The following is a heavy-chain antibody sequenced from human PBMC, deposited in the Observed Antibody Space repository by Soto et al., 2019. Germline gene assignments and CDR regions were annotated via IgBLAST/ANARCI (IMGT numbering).Heavy chain of an antibody. D-gene: IGHD3-22*01. J-gene: IGHJ4*02. Sequence: ASVKVSCKASGYTFTGYYMHWVRQAPGQGLEWMGWINPNSGGTNYAQKFQGRVTMTRETSISTAYMELSRLRSDDTAVYYCARERSYYDPTPPGGYCGEGTMVTV. CDR1: GYTFTGYY. V-gene: IGHV1-2*02. CDR3: ARERSYYDPTPPGGY. CDR2: INPNSGGT.